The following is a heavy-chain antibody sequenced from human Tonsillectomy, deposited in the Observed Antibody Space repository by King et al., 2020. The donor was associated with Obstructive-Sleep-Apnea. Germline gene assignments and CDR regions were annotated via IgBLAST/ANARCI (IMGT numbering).Heavy chain of an antibody. CDR3: ARVSDQLLSWVDY. CDR2: IYYSGST. Sequence: QLQESGPGLVKPSQTLSLTCTVSGGSISSGNYYWTWIRPPPGKGLEWIGDIYYSGSTYYNPSLKSRVTISVDTSKSQFSLRLSSVTAADTAVYYCARVSDQLLSWVDYWGQGTLVTVSS. J-gene: IGHJ4*02. V-gene: IGHV4-30-4*01. D-gene: IGHD2-2*01. CDR1: GGSISSGNYY.